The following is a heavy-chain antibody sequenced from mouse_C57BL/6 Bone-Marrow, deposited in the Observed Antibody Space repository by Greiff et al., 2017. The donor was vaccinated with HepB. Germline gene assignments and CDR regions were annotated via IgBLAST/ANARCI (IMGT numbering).Heavy chain of an antibody. CDR3: ARSLYDGYYPYFDY. J-gene: IGHJ2*01. CDR1: GYTFTSYW. CDR2: IHPNSGST. V-gene: IGHV1-64*01. Sequence: QVQLQQSGAELVKPGASVKLSCKASGYTFTSYWMHWVKQRPGQGLEWIGMIHPNSGSTNYNEKFKSKATLTVDKSSSTAYMQLSSLTSEDSAVYYCARSLYDGYYPYFDYWGQGTTLTVSS. D-gene: IGHD2-3*01.